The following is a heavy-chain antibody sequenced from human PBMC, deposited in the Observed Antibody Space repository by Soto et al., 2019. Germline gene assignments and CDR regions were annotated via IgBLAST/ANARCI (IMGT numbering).Heavy chain of an antibody. V-gene: IGHV3-23*01. CDR2: ISGSGGST. D-gene: IGHD5-12*01. J-gene: IGHJ4*02. CDR3: AKEEGWDIGYVRFAD. Sequence: EVQLLESGGGLVQPGGSLRLSCAASGFTFSSYAMSWVRQAPGKGLEWVSVISGSGGSTYYADSVKGRFTISRDNSKKTLYLQMISLRAEDTAVYYCAKEEGWDIGYVRFADWGQGTLVTVSS. CDR1: GFTFSSYA.